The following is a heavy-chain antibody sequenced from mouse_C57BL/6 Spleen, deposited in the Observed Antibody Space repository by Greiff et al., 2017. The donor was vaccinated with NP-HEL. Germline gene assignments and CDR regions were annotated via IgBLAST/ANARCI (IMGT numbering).Heavy chain of an antibody. CDR3: ARDTPRITTVPPYAMDY. CDR2: ISDGGSYT. CDR1: GFTFSSYA. D-gene: IGHD1-1*01. Sequence: EVKLMESGGGLVKPGGSLKLSCTASGFTFSSYAMSWVRQTPEKRLEWVATISDGGSYTYYPDNVKGRFTISRDNAKNNLYLQMSHLKSEDTAMYYCARDTPRITTVPPYAMDYWGQGTSVTVSS. J-gene: IGHJ4*01. V-gene: IGHV5-4*01.